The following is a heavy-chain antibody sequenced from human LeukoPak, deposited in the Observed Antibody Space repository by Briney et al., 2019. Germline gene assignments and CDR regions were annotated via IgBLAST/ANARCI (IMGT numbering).Heavy chain of an antibody. D-gene: IGHD3-10*01. CDR2: IYYSGST. J-gene: IGHJ4*02. V-gene: IGHV4-39*07. CDR3: ARATTLLWFGDLDY. CDR1: GGSISSSSYY. Sequence: PSETLSLTCTVSGGSISSSSYYWGWIRQPPGKGLEWIGSIYYSGSTYYNPSLKSRVTISVDTSKNQFSLKLSSVTAADTAVYYCARATTLLWFGDLDYWGQGTLVTVSS.